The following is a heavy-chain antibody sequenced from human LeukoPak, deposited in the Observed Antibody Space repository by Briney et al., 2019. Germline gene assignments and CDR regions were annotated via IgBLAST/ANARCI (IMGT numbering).Heavy chain of an antibody. CDR3: ARRHYYGSGSPTDGMDV. Sequence: SGTLSLTCTVSGGSTSSYYWSWIRQPPGKGLDWIGYIYNSGSTNYNPSLKSRVTISVDTSKNQFSLNLTSVTAADTAVYYCARRHYYGSGSPTDGMDVWGQGTTVTVSS. D-gene: IGHD3-10*01. CDR2: IYNSGST. J-gene: IGHJ6*02. V-gene: IGHV4-59*08. CDR1: GGSTSSYY.